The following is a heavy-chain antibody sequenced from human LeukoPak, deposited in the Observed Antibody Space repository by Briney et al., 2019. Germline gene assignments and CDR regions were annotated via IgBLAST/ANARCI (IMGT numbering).Heavy chain of an antibody. CDR2: IRYDGSNK. J-gene: IGHJ4*02. CDR3: AKSPRYYYDTGGFYSH. CDR1: GFTFSSYG. V-gene: IGHV3-30*02. Sequence: GGSLRLSCAASGFTFSSYGMHWVRQAPGKGLEWVAFIRYDGSNKYYADSVKGRFTISRDNSKNTLYLQMNSLRAEDTAVYYCAKSPRYYYDTGGFYSHWGQGTLVAVSS. D-gene: IGHD3-22*01.